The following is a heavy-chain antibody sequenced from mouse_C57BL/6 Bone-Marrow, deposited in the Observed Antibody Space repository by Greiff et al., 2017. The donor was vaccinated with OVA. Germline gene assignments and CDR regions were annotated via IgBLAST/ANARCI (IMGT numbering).Heavy chain of an antibody. CDR2: IYPRSGNT. V-gene: IGHV1-81*01. CDR3: ARGDGNYEYYFDY. Sequence: QVQLQQSGAELARPGASVKLSCKASGYTFTSYGISWVKQRTGQGLEWIGEIYPRSGNTYYNEKFKGKATLTAAKSSSTAYMELRSLTSEDSAVYFCARGDGNYEYYFDYWGQGTTLTVSS. J-gene: IGHJ2*01. D-gene: IGHD2-1*01. CDR1: GYTFTSYG.